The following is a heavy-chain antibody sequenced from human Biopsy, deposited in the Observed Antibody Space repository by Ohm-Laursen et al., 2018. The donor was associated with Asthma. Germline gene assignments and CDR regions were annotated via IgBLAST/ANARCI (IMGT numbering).Heavy chain of an antibody. Sequence: ASVNVSCKTSGYTFNSAGITWVRQAPGQGLEWKGWISVYNGNTKVAQKLQDRFTMITDTSTSTAYMELRSLRSDDTAVYFCARAVDYSHYYGIDVWGQGTTVTVS. V-gene: IGHV1-18*01. CDR3: ARAVDYSHYYGIDV. CDR2: ISVYNGNT. J-gene: IGHJ6*02. CDR1: GYTFNSAG. D-gene: IGHD3-10*01.